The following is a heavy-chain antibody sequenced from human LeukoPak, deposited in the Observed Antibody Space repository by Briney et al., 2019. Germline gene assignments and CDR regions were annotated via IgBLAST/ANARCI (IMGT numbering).Heavy chain of an antibody. Sequence: SETLSLTCAVSGYSISSGYYWGWIRQPPGKGLEWIGSIYHSGSTYYNPSLKSRVTISVDTSKNQFSLKLSSVTAADTAVYYCARQKDTAMEFDYWGQGTPVTVSS. D-gene: IGHD5-18*01. V-gene: IGHV4-38-2*01. CDR3: ARQKDTAMEFDY. J-gene: IGHJ4*02. CDR2: IYHSGST. CDR1: GYSISSGYY.